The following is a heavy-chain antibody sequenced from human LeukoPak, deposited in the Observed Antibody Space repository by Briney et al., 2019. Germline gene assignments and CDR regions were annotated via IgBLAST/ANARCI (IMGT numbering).Heavy chain of an antibody. CDR2: ISGNGGST. V-gene: IGHV3-23*01. CDR3: ARESGVYTAFDY. J-gene: IGHJ4*02. Sequence: GGSLRLSCAASGFSFRSYAMSWVRQAPGKGLEWVSAISGNGGSTYYADSVKGRFTISRDNSKNTLYLQMNSLRAEDTAVYYCARESGVYTAFDYWGQGTLVTVSS. D-gene: IGHD5-18*01. CDR1: GFSFRSYA.